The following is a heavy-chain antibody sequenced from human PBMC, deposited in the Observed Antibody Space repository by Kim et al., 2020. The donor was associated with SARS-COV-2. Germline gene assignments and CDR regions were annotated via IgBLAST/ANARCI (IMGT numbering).Heavy chain of an antibody. V-gene: IGHV4-4*02. D-gene: IGHD3-22*01. CDR1: GGSISSSNW. J-gene: IGHJ4*01. Sequence: SETLSLTCAVSGGSISSSNWWSWVRQPPGKGLEWIGEIYHSGSTNYNPSLKSRVTISVDKSKNQFSLKLSSVTAADTAVYYCARDSTDSSGYYYFDYWGHGILVTVSS. CDR3: ARDSTDSSGYYYFDY. CDR2: IYHSGST.